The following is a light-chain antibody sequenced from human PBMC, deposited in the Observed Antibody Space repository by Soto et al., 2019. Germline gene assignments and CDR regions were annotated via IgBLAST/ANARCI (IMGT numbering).Light chain of an antibody. CDR2: GAS. Sequence: DIVLTQSPATLSLSPWERATLSCRADQSVNSVYLAWYQHKPGQAPRLLIYGASDRATGIPDRFSGSGSGTDFTLTISRLEPEDFAVYYCQQYVTSPFTFGPGTKVDIK. J-gene: IGKJ3*01. CDR3: QQYVTSPFT. CDR1: QSVNSVY. V-gene: IGKV3-20*01.